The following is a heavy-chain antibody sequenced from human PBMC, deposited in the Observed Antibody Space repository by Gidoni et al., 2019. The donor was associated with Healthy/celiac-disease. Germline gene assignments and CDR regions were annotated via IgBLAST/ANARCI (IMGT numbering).Heavy chain of an antibody. CDR1: GYTFTGYY. Sequence: QVQLVQSGAEVKKPGASVKVSCKSSGYTFTGYYMHWMRQAPGQGLEWLGWINPNSGGTNYAQKFQGWVTMTRDTSISTAYMELSRLRSDDTAVYYCARGALVYYDSSGYLYFDYWGQGTLVTVSS. CDR2: INPNSGGT. J-gene: IGHJ4*02. D-gene: IGHD3-22*01. V-gene: IGHV1-2*04. CDR3: ARGALVYYDSSGYLYFDY.